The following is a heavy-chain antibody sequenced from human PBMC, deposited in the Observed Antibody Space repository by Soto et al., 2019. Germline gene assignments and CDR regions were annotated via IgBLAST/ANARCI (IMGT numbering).Heavy chain of an antibody. V-gene: IGHV3-33*01. CDR3: XRDYCSSTSCYTNGMDV. CDR2: IWYDGSNK. D-gene: IGHD2-2*02. Sequence: PGGSLRLSCAASGFTFSSYGMHWVRQAPGKGLEWVAVIWYDGSNKYYADSVKGRFTISRDNSKNTLYLQMNSLRAEDTAVYYCXRDYCSSTSCYTNGMDVWGQGTTVTVSS. J-gene: IGHJ6*02. CDR1: GFTFSSYG.